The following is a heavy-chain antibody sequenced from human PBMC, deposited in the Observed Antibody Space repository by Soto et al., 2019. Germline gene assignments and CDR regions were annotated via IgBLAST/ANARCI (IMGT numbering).Heavy chain of an antibody. CDR1: GFTFSSYG. CDR2: ISYDGSNK. V-gene: IGHV3-30*18. D-gene: IGHD3-22*01. Sequence: QVQLVESGGGVVQPGRSLRLSCAASGFTFSSYGMHWVRQAPGKGLEWVAVISYDGSNKYYADSVKGRFTISRDNSKNTLYLQMNSLGAEDTAVYYCAKGNLITMIVYDAFDIWGQGTMVTVSS. J-gene: IGHJ3*02. CDR3: AKGNLITMIVYDAFDI.